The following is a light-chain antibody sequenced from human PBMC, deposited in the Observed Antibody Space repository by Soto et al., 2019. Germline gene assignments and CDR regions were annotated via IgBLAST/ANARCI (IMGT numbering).Light chain of an antibody. CDR1: SSDVGGYNY. CDR3: SSYTSRSTPWV. V-gene: IGLV2-14*01. Sequence: QSVLTQPASVSGSPGQSITISCTGTSSDVGGYNYVSWYQQHPGKAPKLMIYDVSNRPSGVSNRFSGSKSGNTASLTISGLQAEDEADYYCSSYTSRSTPWVFGTWTKLTVL. CDR2: DVS. J-gene: IGLJ1*01.